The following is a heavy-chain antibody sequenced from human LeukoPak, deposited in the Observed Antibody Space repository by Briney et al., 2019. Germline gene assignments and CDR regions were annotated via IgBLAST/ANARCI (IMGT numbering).Heavy chain of an antibody. CDR1: GLTFSNAW. Sequence: GGSLRLSCVASGLTFSNAWMSWVRQAPGKGLEWVGHIKSKNEGGTTDYAAPEKGRFTISRDDSKNTLYLQMDSLKTEDTAVYYCTTQETYGDYVDYWGQGTLVTVSS. D-gene: IGHD4-17*01. V-gene: IGHV3-15*01. CDR2: IKSKNEGGTT. CDR3: TTQETYGDYVDY. J-gene: IGHJ4*02.